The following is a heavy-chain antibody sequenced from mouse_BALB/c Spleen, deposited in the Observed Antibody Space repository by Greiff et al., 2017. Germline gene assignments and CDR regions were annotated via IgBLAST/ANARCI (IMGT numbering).Heavy chain of an antibody. Sequence: QVHVKQSGAELAKPGASVKMSCKASGYTFTSYWMHWVKQRPGQGLEWIGYINPSTGYTEYNQKFKDKATLTADKSSSTAYMQLSSLTSEDSAVYYCARGLRPAYWGQGTLVTVSA. CDR3: ARGLRPAY. D-gene: IGHD1-2*01. CDR1: GYTFTSYW. CDR2: INPSTGYT. V-gene: IGHV1-7*01. J-gene: IGHJ3*01.